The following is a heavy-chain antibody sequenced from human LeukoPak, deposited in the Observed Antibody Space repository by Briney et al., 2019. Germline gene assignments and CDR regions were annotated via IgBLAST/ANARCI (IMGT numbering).Heavy chain of an antibody. J-gene: IGHJ4*02. CDR2: IRYDGSNK. Sequence: PGGSLRLSCAASGFTLSSYGMHWVRQAPGKGLEWVAFIRYDGSNKYYADSVKGRFTISRDNAKNSLYLQMNSLRVEDTAVYYCARWHDFWSGYPGRDQYFDYWGQGTLVTVSS. D-gene: IGHD3-3*01. CDR3: ARWHDFWSGYPGRDQYFDY. CDR1: GFTLSSYG. V-gene: IGHV3-30*02.